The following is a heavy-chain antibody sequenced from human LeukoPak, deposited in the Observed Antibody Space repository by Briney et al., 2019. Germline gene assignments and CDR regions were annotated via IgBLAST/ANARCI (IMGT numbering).Heavy chain of an antibody. Sequence: PGGSLRLSCAASGFTFSSYAMSWVRQAPGKGLEWVSAISGSGGSTYYADSVKGRFTISRDNSKNTLYLQMNSLSAEDTAVYYCAREVYYYDSSGYYYSSWGQGTLVTVSS. V-gene: IGHV3-23*01. CDR1: GFTFSSYA. D-gene: IGHD3-22*01. CDR3: AREVYYYDSSGYYYSS. J-gene: IGHJ5*02. CDR2: ISGSGGST.